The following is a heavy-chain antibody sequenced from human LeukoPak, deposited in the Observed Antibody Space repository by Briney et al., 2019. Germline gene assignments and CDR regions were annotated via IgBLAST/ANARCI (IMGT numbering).Heavy chain of an antibody. Sequence: SETLSVTSTVSGGSISSYFWSWIWPPAGKGLEWIGRIYTSGSTNDNPSLNSRVTMSIVTSKSQFSLKLSSVTAAGTAVYYCARVWDDYDFNYYYYVDVWGKGTTVIVSS. CDR3: ARVWDDYDFNYYYYVDV. V-gene: IGHV4-4*07. D-gene: IGHD3-3*01. CDR2: IYTSGST. CDR1: GGSISSYF. J-gene: IGHJ6*03.